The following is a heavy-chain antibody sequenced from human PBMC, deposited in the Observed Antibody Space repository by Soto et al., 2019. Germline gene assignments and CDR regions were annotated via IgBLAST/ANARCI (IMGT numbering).Heavy chain of an antibody. J-gene: IGHJ4*02. CDR1: GFTFSSYW. CDR3: ARDLLGYTYGEH. CDR2: INSDGSST. Sequence: EVQLVESGGGLVQPGGSLRLSCAASGFTFSSYWMYWVRQAPGKGVVWVSRINSDGSSTSYPDSVKGRFTISRDNAKKTLYLQMNSLRAEDTAVYYCARDLLGYTYGEHWGQGTLVTVSS. D-gene: IGHD5-18*01. V-gene: IGHV3-74*01.